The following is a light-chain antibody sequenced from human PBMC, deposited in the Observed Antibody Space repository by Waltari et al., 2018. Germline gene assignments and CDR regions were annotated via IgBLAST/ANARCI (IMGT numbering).Light chain of an antibody. J-gene: IGLJ7*01. CDR1: HSNIGNNY. Sequence: QSVLTQPPSVSAAPGQRVTISCSGGHSNIGNNYVSWYRQFPGTAPKLLIYEDSERPSGVPGRFSGSKSGTSATLDITGLQAEDEADYYCGTWDSSLSGAVFGGGTHLTVL. CDR2: EDS. V-gene: IGLV1-51*02. CDR3: GTWDSSLSGAV.